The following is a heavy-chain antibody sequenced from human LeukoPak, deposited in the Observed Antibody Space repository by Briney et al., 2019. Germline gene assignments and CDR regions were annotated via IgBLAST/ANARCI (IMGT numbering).Heavy chain of an antibody. CDR3: ASASNKKYYFES. J-gene: IGHJ4*02. V-gene: IGHV3-66*01. D-gene: IGHD4-11*01. CDR2: VYSGGTT. CDR1: RLTVSPTY. Sequence: VGTLRLSRAASRLTVSPTYMSWGRQAPGRGREGVSIVYSGGTTYYADSVKGRFTISRDSSKNTLYLQMNSLRGEDTAVYYCASASNKKYYFESWGQGTLVTVSS.